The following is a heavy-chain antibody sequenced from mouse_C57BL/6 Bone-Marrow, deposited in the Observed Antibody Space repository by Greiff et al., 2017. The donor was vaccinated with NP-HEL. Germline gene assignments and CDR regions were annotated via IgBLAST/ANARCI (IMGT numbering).Heavy chain of an antibody. CDR3: TPDGYYPYWYFDV. V-gene: IGHV14-4*01. CDR1: GFSIKDDY. J-gene: IGHJ1*03. D-gene: IGHD2-3*01. Sequence: VQLQQSGAELVRPGASVKLSCTASGFSIKDDYMHWVKQRPEQGLEWIGWIDSENGDTEYASKFQGKATITADTSSTTASLQLSSLTSEDTAVYYSTPDGYYPYWYFDVWGTGTTVTVSS. CDR2: IDSENGDT.